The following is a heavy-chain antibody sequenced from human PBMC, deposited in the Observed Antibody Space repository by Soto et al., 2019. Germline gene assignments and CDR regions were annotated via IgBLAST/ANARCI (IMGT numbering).Heavy chain of an antibody. J-gene: IGHJ4*02. V-gene: IGHV2-5*02. CDR2: IYWDDDK. D-gene: IGHD3-3*01. CDR1: GFSLTTSGVV. Sequence: QITLNESGPTVVRPTETLTLTCRFSGFSLTTSGVVVGWIRQSPGKAPEWLAFIYWDDDKRYSESLKSRLTITKDTSKNQVVLTVSDLDPTDTATYYCAHRVLRTVFGLVTTTAIYFDFWGQGTPVAVSS. CDR3: AHRVLRTVFGLVTTTAIYFDF.